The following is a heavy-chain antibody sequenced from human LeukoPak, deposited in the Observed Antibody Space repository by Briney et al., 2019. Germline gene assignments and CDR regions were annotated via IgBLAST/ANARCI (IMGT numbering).Heavy chain of an antibody. Sequence: SETLSLTCTVSGGSISSGSYYWSWIRQPAGKGLEWIGRIYTSRSTNYNPSLKSRVTISVDTSKNQFSLKLSSVTAADTAVYYCARGVYDFWSGYPTWAGDYYYYYMDVWGKGTTVTVSS. CDR2: IYTSRST. CDR1: GGSISSGSYY. D-gene: IGHD3-3*01. CDR3: ARGVYDFWSGYPTWAGDYYYYYMDV. J-gene: IGHJ6*03. V-gene: IGHV4-61*02.